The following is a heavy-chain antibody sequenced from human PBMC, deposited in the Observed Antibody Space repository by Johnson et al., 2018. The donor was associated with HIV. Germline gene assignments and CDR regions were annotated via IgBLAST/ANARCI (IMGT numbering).Heavy chain of an antibody. D-gene: IGHD6-6*01. Sequence: VQLVESGGGVVRPGRSLRLSCAASGFTFDDYAMHWVRQAPGKGLEWVSGISWNSGSIGYADSVKGRFTVSRDNSKNTLYLQMNSLRPEDTAVYYCAKERQLVRAFDIWGQGTMVTVSS. J-gene: IGHJ3*02. CDR3: AKERQLVRAFDI. CDR1: GFTFDDYA. CDR2: ISWNSGSI. V-gene: IGHV3-9*01.